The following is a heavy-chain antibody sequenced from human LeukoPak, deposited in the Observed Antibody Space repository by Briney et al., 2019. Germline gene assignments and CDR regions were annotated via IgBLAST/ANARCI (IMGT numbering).Heavy chain of an antibody. D-gene: IGHD3-10*01. CDR3: ARGGSGSYYYFDY. CDR2: IYPGDSDT. Sequence: GESLKISCRGSGYSFTTYWIGWVRQMPGKGLEWMGIIYPGDSDTRYTPSFQGQVTLSADKSINTAYLQWSSLKASDTAMYYCARGGSGSYYYFDYWGQGTLVTVSS. J-gene: IGHJ4*02. V-gene: IGHV5-51*01. CDR1: GYSFTTYW.